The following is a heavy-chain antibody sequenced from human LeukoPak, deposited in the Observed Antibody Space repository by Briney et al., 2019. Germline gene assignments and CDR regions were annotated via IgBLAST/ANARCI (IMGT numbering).Heavy chain of an antibody. J-gene: IGHJ4*02. CDR2: ISTGSSYM. D-gene: IGHD6-13*01. CDR1: GFTVINAW. CDR3: AGTAAGTDY. V-gene: IGHV3-21*01. Sequence: GGSLRLSCAASGFTVINAWMTWFRQAPGKGLEWVSSISTGSSYMYYADSVKGRFTISRDNAKNSLYLQMNSLRVEDTAVYYCAGTAAGTDYWGQGTLVTVSS.